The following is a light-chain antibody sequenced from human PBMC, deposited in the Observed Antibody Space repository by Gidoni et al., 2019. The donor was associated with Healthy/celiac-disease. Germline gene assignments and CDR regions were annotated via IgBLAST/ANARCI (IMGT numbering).Light chain of an antibody. CDR3: QQYNSYPWT. CDR2: KAS. Sequence: DIQMTQSPSTLSVSVGDRVTITCRASQSISSWLAWYQQKPGKAPKLLTYKASSLESGVPSRFSGSGSGTEFTLTISSLQPDDFATYYCQQYNSYPWTFGQGTKVEIK. J-gene: IGKJ1*01. V-gene: IGKV1-5*03. CDR1: QSISSW.